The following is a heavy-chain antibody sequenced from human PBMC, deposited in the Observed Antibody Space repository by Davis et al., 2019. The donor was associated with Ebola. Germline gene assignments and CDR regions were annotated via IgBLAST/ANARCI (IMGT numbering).Heavy chain of an antibody. Sequence: SETLSLTCAVSGGSISSSNWWSWVRQPPGKGLEWIGEIYHSGSTNYNPSLKSRVTISVDKSKNQFSLKLSSVTAADTAVYYCARVERYYYDSSGYRAGYGMDVWGQGTTVTVSS. CDR3: ARVERYYYDSSGYRAGYGMDV. D-gene: IGHD3-22*01. J-gene: IGHJ6*02. CDR2: IYHSGST. V-gene: IGHV4-4*02. CDR1: GGSISSSNW.